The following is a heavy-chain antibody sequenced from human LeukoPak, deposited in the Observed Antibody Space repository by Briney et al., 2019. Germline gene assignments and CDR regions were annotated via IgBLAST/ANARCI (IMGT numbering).Heavy chain of an antibody. CDR3: ARSKDLRLDDIYY. V-gene: IGHV1-69*13. J-gene: IGHJ4*02. CDR2: IIPIFGTA. CDR1: GGTFSSYA. Sequence: ASVKVSCKASGGTFSSYAFSWVRQAPGQGLEWMGGIIPIFGTANYAQKFQGRVTITADESTSTAYMELSSLRSEDTAEYYCARSKDLRLDDIYYWGQGTLVTVSS. D-gene: IGHD3-9*01.